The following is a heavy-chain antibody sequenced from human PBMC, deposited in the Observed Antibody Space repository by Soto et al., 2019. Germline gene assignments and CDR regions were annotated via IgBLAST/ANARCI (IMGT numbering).Heavy chain of an antibody. D-gene: IGHD1-26*01. CDR1: GDSLSLYY. V-gene: IGHV4-59*01. J-gene: IGHJ5*02. Sequence: PSETLSLTCTVSGDSLSLYYWSWIRLSPGKGLEWIGYIYSTGSSNQNPSLRDRVAVSADASKNQFYLTLTSMTAADTAVYYCARGERKVNWRPYFDTWGQGIQATVPS. CDR3: ARGERKVNWRPYFDT. CDR2: IYSTGSS.